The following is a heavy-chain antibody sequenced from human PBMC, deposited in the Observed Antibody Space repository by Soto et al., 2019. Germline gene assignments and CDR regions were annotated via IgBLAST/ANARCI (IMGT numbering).Heavy chain of an antibody. Sequence: PGRSLRLSCVASGFTFRTYTMNWVRQAPGKGLEWVSGIRGFSPYTFYAESVKGRFTISRDNAKNSLYLQMNSLGVEDTAVYYCARDRGYDAHDYYYNAMDVWGQGTTVPVSS. CDR2: IRGFSPYT. J-gene: IGHJ6*02. CDR1: GFTFRTYT. CDR3: ARDRGYDAHDYYYNAMDV. D-gene: IGHD2-15*01. V-gene: IGHV3-21*01.